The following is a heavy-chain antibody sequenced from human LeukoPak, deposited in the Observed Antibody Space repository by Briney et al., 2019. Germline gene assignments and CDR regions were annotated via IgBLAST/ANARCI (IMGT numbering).Heavy chain of an antibody. CDR3: ASGVLGYCSSTSCYEGVY. D-gene: IGHD2-2*01. V-gene: IGHV3-21*01. J-gene: IGHJ4*02. CDR1: GFTFSSYA. CDR2: ISSSSSYI. Sequence: GGSLRLSCAASGFTFSSYAMSWVRQAPGKGLEWVSSISSSSSYIYYADSVKGRFTISRDNAKNSLYLQMNSLRAEDTAVYYCASGVLGYCSSTSCYEGVYWGQGTLVTVSS.